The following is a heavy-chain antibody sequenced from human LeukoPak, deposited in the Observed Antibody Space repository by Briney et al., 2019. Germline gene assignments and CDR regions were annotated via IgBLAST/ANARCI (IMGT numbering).Heavy chain of an antibody. CDR2: ISGSGGST. J-gene: IGHJ4*02. D-gene: IGHD3-22*01. V-gene: IGHV3-23*01. CDR1: GFTFSSYA. CDR3: AKGKYYYDSSGYYQIDY. Sequence: PGGSLRLSCAASGFTFSSYAMSWVRQAPGKGLEWVSAISGSGGSTYYADSVKGRSTISRDNSKNTLYLQMNSLRAEDTAVYYCAKGKYYYDSSGYYQIDYWGQGTLVTVSS.